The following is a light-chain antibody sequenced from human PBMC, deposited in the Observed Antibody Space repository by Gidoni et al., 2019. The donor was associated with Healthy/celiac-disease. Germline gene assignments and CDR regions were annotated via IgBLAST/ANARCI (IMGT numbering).Light chain of an antibody. CDR3: SSYTSSSTLGV. V-gene: IGLV2-14*03. Sequence: QSALTQPASLSGSPGQSITISCTVTSRDVGGYNYVSWYQQHPGKAPKLMIYDVSNRPSGFSNRFSGSKSGNTASLTISGLQAEDEADYYCSSYTSSSTLGVFGTGTKVTVL. J-gene: IGLJ1*01. CDR1: SRDVGGYNY. CDR2: DVS.